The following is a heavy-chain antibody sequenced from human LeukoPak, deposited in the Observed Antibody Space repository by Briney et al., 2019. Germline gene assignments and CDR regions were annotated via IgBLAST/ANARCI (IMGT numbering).Heavy chain of an antibody. CDR1: GDYIGRINYY. CDR3: ARQTGSGLFILP. Sequence: SETLSLTCTISGDYIGRINYYWGWIRQPPGKGLEWIGSIYYSGNTYYNASLKSQVSISIDTSKNQFSLRLTSVTAADTAVYYCARQTGSGLFILPGGQGTLVTVSS. CDR2: IYYSGNT. J-gene: IGHJ4*02. V-gene: IGHV4-39*01. D-gene: IGHD3/OR15-3a*01.